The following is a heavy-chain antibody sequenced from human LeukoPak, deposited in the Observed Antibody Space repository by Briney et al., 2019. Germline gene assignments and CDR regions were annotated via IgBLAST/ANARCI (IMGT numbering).Heavy chain of an antibody. CDR2: IDPSDSYT. D-gene: IGHD3-9*01. V-gene: IGHV5-10-1*01. CDR1: GYSFPSYW. J-gene: IGHJ4*02. CDR3: ARTYYDILTGYSLSDY. Sequence: GESLKISCKGSGYSFPSYWITWARQMPGKGLEWMGSIDPSDSYTNYSPSFQGHVTISADKSISTAYLQWSSLMASDTAMYYCARTYYDILTGYSLSDYWGQGTLVTVSS.